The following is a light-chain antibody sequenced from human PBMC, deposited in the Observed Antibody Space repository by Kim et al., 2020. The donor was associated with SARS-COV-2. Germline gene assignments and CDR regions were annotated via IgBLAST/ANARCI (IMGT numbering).Light chain of an antibody. Sequence: ETVMTQSPATLSVSPGQGAALSCRASQSVDRRLAWYQQKPGQAPRLLIYGASTRATGIPARFSGSGSGTEFTLTISSLQSEDFAVYYCQQYNNWPRTFGQGTKVDIK. CDR3: QQYNNWPRT. V-gene: IGKV3-15*01. CDR1: QSVDRR. CDR2: GAS. J-gene: IGKJ1*01.